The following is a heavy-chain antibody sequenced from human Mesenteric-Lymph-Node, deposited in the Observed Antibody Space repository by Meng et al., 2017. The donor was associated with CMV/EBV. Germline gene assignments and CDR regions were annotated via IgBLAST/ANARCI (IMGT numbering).Heavy chain of an antibody. CDR2: ISSTSAYI. D-gene: IGHD3-16*01. V-gene: IGHV3-21*01. J-gene: IGHJ3*02. CDR1: GYTFSSSS. CDR3: ARDSGLGKGDPFDI. Sequence: GESLKISCSSSGYTFSSSSMNWVRQAPGKGLEWVPSISSTSAYIFYAGSVKGRFTISRDNAKNSLYLQTNSLRAEDTAVYYCARDSGLGKGDPFDIWGQGTMVTVSS.